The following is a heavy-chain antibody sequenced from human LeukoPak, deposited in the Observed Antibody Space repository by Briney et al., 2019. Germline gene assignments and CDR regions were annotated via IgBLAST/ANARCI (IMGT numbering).Heavy chain of an antibody. CDR2: ISGSGGST. CDR1: GFTFSSYA. Sequence: GGSLRLSCAASGFTFSSYAMSWVRQAPGKGLEWVSAISGSGGSTYYADSVKGRLTISRDNSKNTLYLQMNSLRAEDTAVYYCAKDTAMVQYYFDYWGQGTLVTVSS. CDR3: AKDTAMVQYYFDY. J-gene: IGHJ4*02. V-gene: IGHV3-23*01. D-gene: IGHD5-18*01.